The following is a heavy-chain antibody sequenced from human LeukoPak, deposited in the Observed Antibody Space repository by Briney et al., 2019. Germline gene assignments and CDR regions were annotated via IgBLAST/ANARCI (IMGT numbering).Heavy chain of an antibody. CDR1: GASINDYY. V-gene: IGHV4-59*01. D-gene: IGHD3-16*01. Sequence: PSETLSLTCTVSGASINDYYWNWIRQPPGKGLEWIGYIPYSGSTSYNPSLKSRVTISLDTSKRQFSLNVSSVTAADTAVYYCARFGGHTSGGQFDPWGLGTLVTVSS. CDR2: IPYSGST. CDR3: ARFGGHTSGGQFDP. J-gene: IGHJ5*02.